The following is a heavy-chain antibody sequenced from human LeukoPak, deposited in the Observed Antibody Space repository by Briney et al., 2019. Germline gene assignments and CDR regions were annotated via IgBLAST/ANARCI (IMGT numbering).Heavy chain of an antibody. J-gene: IGHJ4*02. CDR1: GGSISSYY. CDR2: IYYSGST. D-gene: IGHD6-13*01. Sequence: KASETLSLTCTVSGGSISSYYWSWIRQPPGKGLEWIGYIYYSGSTNYNPSLKSRVTISVDTSKNQFSLKLSSVTAADTAVYYCARGREGIAAADHFDYWGQGTLVTVSS. V-gene: IGHV4-59*01. CDR3: ARGREGIAAADHFDY.